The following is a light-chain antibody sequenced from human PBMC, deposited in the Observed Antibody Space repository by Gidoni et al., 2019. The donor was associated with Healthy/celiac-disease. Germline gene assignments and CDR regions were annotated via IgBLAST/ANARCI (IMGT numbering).Light chain of an antibody. CDR1: QSVLYSSNNKNY. CDR2: WAS. CDR3: QQYYSTHIT. Sequence: DIVMTQSPDSLAVSLGERATINCKSSQSVLYSSNNKNYLAWYQQKPGQPPKLLISWASTRESGVPDRFSGSGSGTDFTLTISSLQAEDVAVYYCQQYYSTHITFGPGTKVDIK. V-gene: IGKV4-1*01. J-gene: IGKJ3*01.